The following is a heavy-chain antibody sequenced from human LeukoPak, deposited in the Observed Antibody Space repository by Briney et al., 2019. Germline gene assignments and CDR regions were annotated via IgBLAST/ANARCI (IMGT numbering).Heavy chain of an antibody. J-gene: IGHJ3*02. CDR3: ARGNYDSSGHRQADAFDI. D-gene: IGHD3-22*01. Sequence: SETLSLTCAVSGGSISSGGYSWSWIRQPPGKGLEWIGYIYHSGSTYYNPSLKSRVTISVDRSKNQFSLKLSSVTAADTAVYYCARGNYDSSGHRQADAFDIWGQGTMVTVSS. CDR1: GGSISSGGYS. V-gene: IGHV4-30-2*01. CDR2: IYHSGST.